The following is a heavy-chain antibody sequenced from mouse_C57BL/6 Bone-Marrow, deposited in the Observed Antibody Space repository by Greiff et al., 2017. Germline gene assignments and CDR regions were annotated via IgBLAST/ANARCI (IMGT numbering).Heavy chain of an antibody. CDR2: IHPSDSDT. J-gene: IGHJ4*01. V-gene: IGHV1-74*01. Sequence: VKLMESGAELVKPGASVKVSCKASGYTFTSYWMHWVKQRPGQGLEWIGRIHPSDSDTNYNQKFKGKATLTVDKSSSTAYMQLSSLTSEDSAVYYCASITTVVATENYYAMDYWGQGTSVTVSS. D-gene: IGHD1-1*01. CDR1: GYTFTSYW. CDR3: ASITTVVATENYYAMDY.